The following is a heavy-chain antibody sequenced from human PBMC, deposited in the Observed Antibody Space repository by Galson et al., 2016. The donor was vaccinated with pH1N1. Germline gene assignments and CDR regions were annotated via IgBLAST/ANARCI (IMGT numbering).Heavy chain of an antibody. V-gene: IGHV3-9*01. CDR1: EFTFDDYA. D-gene: IGHD2-2*02. Sequence: SLRLSCAASEFTFDDYAMHWVRQAPGKGLEWVSGISWHSAMVGYADSVKGRFTIFRDNAKKSLFLQMNSLRPEDTAFYYCAKELYIPTWSRGPFDSWGQGTLVTVSS. CDR3: AKELYIPTWSRGPFDS. J-gene: IGHJ4*02. CDR2: ISWHSAMV.